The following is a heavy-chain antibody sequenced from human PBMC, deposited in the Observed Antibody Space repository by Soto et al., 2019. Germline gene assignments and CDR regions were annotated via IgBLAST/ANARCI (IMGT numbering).Heavy chain of an antibody. CDR1: GGTFSSYA. D-gene: IGHD4-17*01. CDR2: IIPIFGTA. V-gene: IGHV1-69*13. Sequence: ASVKVSCKASGGTFSSYAISWVRQAPGQGLEWMGGIIPIFGTANYAQKFQGRVTITADESTSTAYMELSSLRSEDTAVYYCERAGMTTVTSYSFDYWGQGTLVTVSS. J-gene: IGHJ4*02. CDR3: ERAGMTTVTSYSFDY.